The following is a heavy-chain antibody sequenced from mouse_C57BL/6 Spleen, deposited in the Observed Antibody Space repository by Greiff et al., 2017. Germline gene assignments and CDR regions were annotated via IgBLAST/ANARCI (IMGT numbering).Heavy chain of an antibody. CDR1: GYNINDYY. CDR2: IDPEDGDT. D-gene: IGHD1-1*01. J-gene: IGHJ2*01. Sequence: EVQLQQSGAELVMPGASVKLSCTASGYNINDYYMHWVKQRPEQGLEWIGRIDPEDGDTEYAPKFQGKSTMTADTSSNTAYLQRSILTSADTAVYYCTRDYYGSDLYSWGQGTTLTVSS. CDR3: TRDYYGSDLYS. V-gene: IGHV14-1*01.